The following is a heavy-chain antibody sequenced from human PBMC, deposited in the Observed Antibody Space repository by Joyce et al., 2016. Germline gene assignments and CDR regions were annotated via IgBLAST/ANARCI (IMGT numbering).Heavy chain of an antibody. J-gene: IGHJ4*02. CDR2: IAYDGIYK. Sequence: QVQLVESGGGVVQPGRSLRLFCAASGLTLSNYGVHWVRQAPGKGLECVAVIAYDGIYKYYADSVKGRFTISRDNSKNTVFMEMNSLRAEDTAVYYCAKILTATYSSGWFLDYWGQGTLVTVSS. D-gene: IGHD6-25*01. V-gene: IGHV3-30*18. CDR1: GLTLSNYG. CDR3: AKILTATYSSGWFLDY.